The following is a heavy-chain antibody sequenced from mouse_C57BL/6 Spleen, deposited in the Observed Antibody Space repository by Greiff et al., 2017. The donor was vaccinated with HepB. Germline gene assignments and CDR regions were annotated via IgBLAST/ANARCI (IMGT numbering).Heavy chain of an antibody. V-gene: IGHV2-2*01. CDR1: GFSLTSYG. J-gene: IGHJ3*01. CDR2: IWSGGST. Sequence: VKLMESGPGLVQPSQSLSITCTVSGFSLTSYGVHWVRQSPGKGLEWLGVIWSGGSTDYNAAFISRLSISKDNSKSQVFFKMNSLQADDTAIYYCARDYYDYDVWFAYWGQGTLVTVSA. CDR3: ARDYYDYDVWFAY. D-gene: IGHD2-4*01.